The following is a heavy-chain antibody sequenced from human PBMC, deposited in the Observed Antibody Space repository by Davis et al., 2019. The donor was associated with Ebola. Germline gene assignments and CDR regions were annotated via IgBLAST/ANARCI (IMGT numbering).Heavy chain of an antibody. CDR3: AKAYHSSGWFGDWFDP. D-gene: IGHD6-19*01. CDR2: ISYDGSNK. J-gene: IGHJ5*02. Sequence: GESLKISCAVSGFTFSSYGMHWVRQAPGKGLEWVAVISYDGSNKYYADSVKGRFTISRDNSKNTLYLQMNSLRAEDTAVYYCAKAYHSSGWFGDWFDPWGQGTLVTVSS. CDR1: GFTFSSYG. V-gene: IGHV3-30*18.